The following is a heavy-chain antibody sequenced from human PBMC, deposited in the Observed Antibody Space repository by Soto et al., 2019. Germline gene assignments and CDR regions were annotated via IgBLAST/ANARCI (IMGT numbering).Heavy chain of an antibody. Sequence: VQLVESGGGVVQPGTSLRLSCEASGFTFNTYDMHWVRQAPGKGLEWVAVISSDGISKYYADSVKGRFTISRDNSKKTLYLQMTTLRVEDTAVFYCATPIAAAGNLYFDYWGQGTLVAVST. CDR3: ATPIAAAGNLYFDY. CDR2: ISSDGISK. J-gene: IGHJ4*02. CDR1: GFTFNTYD. D-gene: IGHD6-13*01. V-gene: IGHV3-30*03.